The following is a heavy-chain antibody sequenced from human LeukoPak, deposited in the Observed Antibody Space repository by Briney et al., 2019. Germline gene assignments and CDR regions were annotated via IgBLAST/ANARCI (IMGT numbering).Heavy chain of an antibody. CDR1: GGSFSGYY. Sequence: SETLSLTCAVYGGSFSGYYWSWIRQPPGKGLEWIGEINHSGSTNYNPSLKSRVTISVDTSKNQFSLKLSSVTAADTAVYYCAREVLAATPYFDYWGQGTLVTVSS. J-gene: IGHJ4*02. D-gene: IGHD2-15*01. CDR2: INHSGST. V-gene: IGHV4-34*01. CDR3: AREVLAATPYFDY.